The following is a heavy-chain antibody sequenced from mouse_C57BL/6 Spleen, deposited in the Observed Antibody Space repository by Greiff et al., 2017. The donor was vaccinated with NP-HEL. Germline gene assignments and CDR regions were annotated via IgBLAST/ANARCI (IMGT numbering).Heavy chain of an antibody. J-gene: IGHJ2*01. CDR3: TTRGITTVVATRRNYFDY. V-gene: IGHV14-4*01. CDR1: GFNIKDDY. Sequence: EVQLQASGAELVRPGASVKLSCTASGFNIKDDYMHWVKQRPEQGLEWIGWIDPENGDTEYASKFQGKATITADTSSNTAYLQLSSLTSEDTAVYYCTTRGITTVVATRRNYFDYWGQGTTLTVSS. CDR2: IDPENGDT. D-gene: IGHD1-1*01.